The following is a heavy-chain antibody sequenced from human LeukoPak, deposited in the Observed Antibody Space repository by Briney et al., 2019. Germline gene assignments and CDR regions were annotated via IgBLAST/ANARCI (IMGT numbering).Heavy chain of an antibody. Sequence: PGGSLRLSCAASGFTFSSYAMSWVRQTPGKGLEWVSAISGSGGSTYYADSVKGRFTISRDNSKNTLYLQMNSLRAEDTAVYYCAKGGDYDFWSGWTSYMDVWGKGTTVTVSS. CDR2: ISGSGGST. J-gene: IGHJ6*03. D-gene: IGHD3-3*01. V-gene: IGHV3-23*01. CDR1: GFTFSSYA. CDR3: AKGGDYDFWSGWTSYMDV.